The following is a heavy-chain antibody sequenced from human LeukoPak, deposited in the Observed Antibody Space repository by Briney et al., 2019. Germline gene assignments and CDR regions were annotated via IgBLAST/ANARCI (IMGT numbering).Heavy chain of an antibody. V-gene: IGHV3-48*04. CDR1: GFTFDSYS. CDR3: AKDRPQYCSSVSCYVFDS. CDR2: ITSGSSTI. J-gene: IGHJ4*02. Sequence: GGSLRLSCVASGFTFDSYSMSWVRQAPGKGLEWVSYITSGSSTIYYPDSVKGRFTISRDNAKNSLYLQMNSLRAEDTAIYYCAKDRPQYCSSVSCYVFDSWGQGTLVTVSS. D-gene: IGHD2-2*01.